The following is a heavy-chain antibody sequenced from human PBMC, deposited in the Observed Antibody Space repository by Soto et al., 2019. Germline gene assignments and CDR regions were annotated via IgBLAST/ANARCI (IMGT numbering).Heavy chain of an antibody. CDR2: VGGSDTDK. CDR3: AKDATAVNGVWDPFDM. J-gene: IGHJ3*02. V-gene: IGHV3-23*01. Sequence: EVQLLESGGGVVQPGGSLRLSCAASGFTFSAYAMSWVRQAPGKGLQWVSGVGGSDTDKHCADSVRGRFTVSRDNSKNTLYLQMNSLRVDDTAVYYCAKDATAVNGVWDPFDMWGQGTEVTVSS. CDR1: GFTFSAYA. D-gene: IGHD2-8*01.